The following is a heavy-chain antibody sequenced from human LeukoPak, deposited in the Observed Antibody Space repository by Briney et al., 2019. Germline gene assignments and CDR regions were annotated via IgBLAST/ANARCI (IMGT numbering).Heavy chain of an antibody. J-gene: IGHJ5*02. CDR3: ARGPFYCSSTSCHRAPSDP. Sequence: GGSLRLSCAASGFTVSSNHMSWVRQAPGKGLEWVSVIYSGGSTYYADSVKGRFTISRDNSKNTLYLQMNSLRAEDTAVYYCARGPFYCSSTSCHRAPSDPWGQGTLVTVSS. CDR1: GFTVSSNH. V-gene: IGHV3-53*01. D-gene: IGHD2-2*01. CDR2: IYSGGST.